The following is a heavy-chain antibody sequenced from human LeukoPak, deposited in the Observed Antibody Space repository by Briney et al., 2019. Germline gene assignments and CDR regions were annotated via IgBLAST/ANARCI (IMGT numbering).Heavy chain of an antibody. CDR1: GFTFSNAW. V-gene: IGHV3-15*01. CDR3: TTEGVWFGELSVDY. J-gene: IGHJ4*02. CDR2: IKSKTDGGTT. D-gene: IGHD3-10*01. Sequence: PGGSLRLSCAASGFTFSNAWMSWVRQAPGKGLEWVGRIKSKTDGGTTDYAAPVKGRFTISRDDSKNTLYLQMNSLKTEDTAVYYCTTEGVWFGELSVDYRGQGTLVTVSS.